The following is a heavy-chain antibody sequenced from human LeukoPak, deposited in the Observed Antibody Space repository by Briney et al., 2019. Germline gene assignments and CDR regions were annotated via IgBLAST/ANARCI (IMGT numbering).Heavy chain of an antibody. Sequence: SETLSLTCAVYGGSFSGYYWSWIRQPPGKGLEWIGEINHSGSTNYNPSLKSRVTISVDTSKNQFSLKLSSVTAADTAVYYCARLGSGTNNWFDPWGQGTLVTVSS. J-gene: IGHJ5*02. CDR3: ARLGSGTNNWFDP. D-gene: IGHD1-26*01. CDR1: GGSFSGYY. CDR2: INHSGST. V-gene: IGHV4-34*01.